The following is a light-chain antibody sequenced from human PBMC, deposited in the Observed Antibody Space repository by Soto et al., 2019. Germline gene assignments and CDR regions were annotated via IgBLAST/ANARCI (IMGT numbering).Light chain of an antibody. Sequence: QSDLTQPASVSGSPGQSITISCTGTSSDVGGYKYVSWYQKHPGKAPKLMIYDVSNRPSGISNRFSGSKSGNTASLAISGLQAEDEADYYCSSYTRSGTYVVFGGGTKLTVL. CDR3: SSYTRSGTYVV. CDR2: DVS. J-gene: IGLJ2*01. V-gene: IGLV2-14*01. CDR1: SSDVGGYKY.